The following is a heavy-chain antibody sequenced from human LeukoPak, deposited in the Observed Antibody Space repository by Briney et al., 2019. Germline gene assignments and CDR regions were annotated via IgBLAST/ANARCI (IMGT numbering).Heavy chain of an antibody. D-gene: IGHD5-12*01. Sequence: SVKVSCKASGGTFSSYTISWVRQAPGQGLEWMGRIIPILGIANYAQKFQGRVTITADKSTSTAYMELSSPRVEDTAVYFCLKDEAGYSGYWGQGTLVTVSS. CDR2: IIPILGIA. CDR3: LKDEAGYSGY. CDR1: GGTFSSYT. V-gene: IGHV1-69*04. J-gene: IGHJ4*02.